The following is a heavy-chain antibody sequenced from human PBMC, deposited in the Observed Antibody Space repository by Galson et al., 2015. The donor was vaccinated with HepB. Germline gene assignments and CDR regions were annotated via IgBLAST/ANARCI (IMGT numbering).Heavy chain of an antibody. CDR2: LSGSGGST. D-gene: IGHD2-2*01. Sequence: SLRLSCAASGFSFSSYAMSWVRQTPGKGLEWVSGLSGSGGSTYYADSVKGRFTISRDNSKNTLYLQMNSLRAEETAVYYCAKHKYAVPYHGMDVWGQGTTVTVSS. CDR1: GFSFSSYA. CDR3: AKHKYAVPYHGMDV. J-gene: IGHJ6*02. V-gene: IGHV3-23*01.